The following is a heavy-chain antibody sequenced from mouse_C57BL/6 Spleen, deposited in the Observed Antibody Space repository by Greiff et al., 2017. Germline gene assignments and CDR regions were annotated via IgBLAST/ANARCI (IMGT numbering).Heavy chain of an antibody. Sequence: LQQSGGGLVQPGGSMKLSCAASGFTFSDAWMDWVRQSPEKGLEWVAEIRNKANNHATYYAESVKGRFTISRDDSKSSVYLQMNSLRAEDTGIYYCTSRSHYYAMDYWGQGTSVTVSS. J-gene: IGHJ4*01. CDR1: GFTFSDAW. CDR2: IRNKANNHAT. V-gene: IGHV6-6*01. CDR3: TSRSHYYAMDY.